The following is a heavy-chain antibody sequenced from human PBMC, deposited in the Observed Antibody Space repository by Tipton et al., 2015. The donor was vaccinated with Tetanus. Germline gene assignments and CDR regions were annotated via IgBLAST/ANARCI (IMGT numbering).Heavy chain of an antibody. Sequence: GSLRLSCAASGFTFTSYAMSWVRQAPGKGLEWVSVISGSGGSTYYADSVKGRFTISRDNSKNTLYLQMNSLRAEDTAVYYCAKPLRSGYHHFDYWGLGTLVTVSS. D-gene: IGHD3-3*01. CDR2: ISGSGGST. CDR3: AKPLRSGYHHFDY. CDR1: GFTFTSYA. J-gene: IGHJ4*02. V-gene: IGHV3-23*01.